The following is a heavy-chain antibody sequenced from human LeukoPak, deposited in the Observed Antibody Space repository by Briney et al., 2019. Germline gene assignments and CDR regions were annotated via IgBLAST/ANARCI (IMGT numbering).Heavy chain of an antibody. CDR3: ARASLDAAMVYWYFDL. CDR1: GYTFTSHY. J-gene: IGHJ2*01. Sequence: ASVKVSCVASGYTFTSHYIHWVRQAPGQGPEWMGVIHPSGGGTTYAQKFQGRVTMTRDTSTSTAYVELNSLTSDDTAAYYCARASLDAAMVYWYFDLWGPGTLVAVSS. V-gene: IGHV1-46*01. CDR2: IHPSGGGT. D-gene: IGHD5-18*01.